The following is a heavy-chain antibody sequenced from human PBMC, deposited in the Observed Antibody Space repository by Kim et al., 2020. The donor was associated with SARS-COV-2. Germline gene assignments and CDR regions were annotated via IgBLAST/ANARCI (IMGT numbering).Heavy chain of an antibody. V-gene: IGHV3-30*02. CDR3: AKDIQPWSGGGGMDV. D-gene: IGHD6-25*01. J-gene: IGHJ6*02. Sequence: ESVTGRINISRENSKNTLYLQMNSLRAEDTAVYYCAKDIQPWSGGGGMDVWGQGTTVTVSS.